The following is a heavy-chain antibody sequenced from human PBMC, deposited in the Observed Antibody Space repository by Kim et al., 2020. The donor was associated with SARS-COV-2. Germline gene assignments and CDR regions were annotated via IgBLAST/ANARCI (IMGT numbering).Heavy chain of an antibody. J-gene: IGHJ6*02. Sequence: SETLSLTCTVSGGSISSSTHYWGWIRQPPGKGLEWIGSIYYSGNSYYNPSLKSRVTISVDTSKNQFSLRLSSVTAADTAVYYCARAVSPWGYYGSGSYNGVDVWGQGTTVTVPS. CDR3: ARAVSPWGYYGSGSYNGVDV. D-gene: IGHD3-10*01. CDR2: IYYSGNS. V-gene: IGHV4-39*07. CDR1: GGSISSSTHY.